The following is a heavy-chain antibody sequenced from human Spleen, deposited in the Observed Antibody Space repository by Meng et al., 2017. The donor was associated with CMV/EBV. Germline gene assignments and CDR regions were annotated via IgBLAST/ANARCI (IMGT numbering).Heavy chain of an antibody. D-gene: IGHD5/OR15-5a*01. Sequence: ASVKVSCKPSGYMFTGHYVHWVRQAPGQGLEWMGWINPNTGDTNYAQKFQDRVIMTRDASIRTVYMELRGLRSDDTAVYYCAREMSVYVGGMDVWGQGTTVTVSS. J-gene: IGHJ6*02. CDR1: GYMFTGHY. CDR2: INPNTGDT. V-gene: IGHV1-2*02. CDR3: AREMSVYVGGMDV.